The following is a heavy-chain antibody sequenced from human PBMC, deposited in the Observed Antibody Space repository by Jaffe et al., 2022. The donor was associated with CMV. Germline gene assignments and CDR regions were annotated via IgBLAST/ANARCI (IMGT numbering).Heavy chain of an antibody. V-gene: IGHV4-59*08. CDR1: GDSIRRYY. CDR2: IYYSGRT. D-gene: IGHD2-21*02. J-gene: IGHJ4*02. Sequence: QVQLQESGPGLVKPSETLSLTCTVSGDSIRRYYWSWIRQPPGRGLEWVGYIYYSGRTNYNPSLKSRVTISQDTSKNQFSLMLTSVTAADTAVYYCARLNGDGGNSWDYWGQGTLVTVSS. CDR3: ARLNGDGGNSWDY.